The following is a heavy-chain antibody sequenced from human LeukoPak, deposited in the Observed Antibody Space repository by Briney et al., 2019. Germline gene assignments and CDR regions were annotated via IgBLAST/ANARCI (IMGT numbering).Heavy chain of an antibody. D-gene: IGHD4-17*01. Sequence: SETLSLTCTVSGYSISSGYYWSWIRQPPGKGLEWIGYIYYSGSTNSNPSLKSRVTISVDTSKNQFSLKLRSVTAADTAVYYCARGDYGDPTCFDYWGQGTLVTVSS. CDR2: IYYSGST. CDR3: ARGDYGDPTCFDY. J-gene: IGHJ4*02. CDR1: GYSISSGYY. V-gene: IGHV4-61*01.